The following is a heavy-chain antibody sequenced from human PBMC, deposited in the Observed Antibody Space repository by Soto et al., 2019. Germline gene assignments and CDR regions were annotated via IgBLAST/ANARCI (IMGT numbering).Heavy chain of an antibody. CDR2: IYYSGST. CDR3: ARDFWSGYPQPPDY. Sequence: LSLTCTVSGGSISSGDYYWSWIRQPPGKGLEWIGYIYYSGSTYYNPSLKSRVTISVDTSKNQFSLKLSSVTAADTAVYYSARDFWSGYPQPPDYWGQGTLVTVSS. J-gene: IGHJ4*02. V-gene: IGHV4-30-4*01. D-gene: IGHD3-3*01. CDR1: GGSISSGDYY.